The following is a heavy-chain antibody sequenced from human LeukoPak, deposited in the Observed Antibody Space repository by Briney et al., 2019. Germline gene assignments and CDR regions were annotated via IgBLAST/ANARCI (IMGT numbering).Heavy chain of an antibody. CDR1: GFTFSSYS. CDR2: ISSSSSYI. V-gene: IGHV3-21*01. Sequence: KSGGSLRLSCAASGFTFSSYSMNWVRQAPGKGLEWVSSISSSSSYIYYADSVKGRFTISRDNAKNSLYLQMNSLRAEDTAVYYCARDHPASYYYGMDVWGQGTTVTVSS. D-gene: IGHD2-2*01. CDR3: ARDHPASYYYGMDV. J-gene: IGHJ6*02.